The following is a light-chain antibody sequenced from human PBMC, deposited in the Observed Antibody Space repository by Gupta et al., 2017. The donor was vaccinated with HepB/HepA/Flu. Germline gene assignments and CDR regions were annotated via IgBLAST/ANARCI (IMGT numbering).Light chain of an antibody. CDR3: QHRSNWLT. CDR1: QSVSSY. J-gene: IGKJ4*01. V-gene: IGKV3-11*01. CDR2: DAS. Sequence: EIVLTQSPATLSLSPGERATLSCRASQSVSSYLAWYQQKPGQAPRLLIYDASDRATGIPDRFSGSGSGTDFTLTISSLEPGDFAVYYCQHRSNWLTFGGGTKVEIK.